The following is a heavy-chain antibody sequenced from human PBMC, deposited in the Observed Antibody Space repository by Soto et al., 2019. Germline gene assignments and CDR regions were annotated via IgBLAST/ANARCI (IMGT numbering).Heavy chain of an antibody. J-gene: IGHJ6*02. D-gene: IGHD1-26*01. CDR1: GYTLTTFF. CDR3: AREGIVAGATTGMAV. CDR2: INPGYPAGRST. Sequence: GXSVKVCCKSSGYTLTTFFMTWVREAPGRGLEWMEVINPGYPAGRSTTYAQKFQGRVTMTTDTSTSTVYMELSRLRSNETAVYYCAREGIVAGATTGMAVWGQGATVLGSS. V-gene: IGHV1-46*01.